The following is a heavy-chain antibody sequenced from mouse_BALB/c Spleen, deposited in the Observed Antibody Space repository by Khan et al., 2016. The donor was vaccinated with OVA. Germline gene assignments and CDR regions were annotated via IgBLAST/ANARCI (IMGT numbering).Heavy chain of an antibody. CDR1: GYTLTSYV. V-gene: IGHV1S136*01. CDR2: INPYNDGT. J-gene: IGHJ2*01. CDR3: ARERGYYFDY. Sequence: VQLQQSGPELVKPGASVKMSCKASGYTLTSYVMYWVKQKPGQGLEWIGYINPYNDGTKYNEKFKDKATLISDKSSSTAYMELSSLTSEDSAVYYCARERGYYFDYWGQGTTLTVSS.